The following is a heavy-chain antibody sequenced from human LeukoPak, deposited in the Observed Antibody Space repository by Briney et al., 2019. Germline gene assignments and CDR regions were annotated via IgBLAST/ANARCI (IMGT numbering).Heavy chain of an antibody. CDR3: ARDQLRYFDWLTHAFDY. CDR1: GFTFSSYW. V-gene: IGHV3-7*01. D-gene: IGHD3-9*01. Sequence: GGSLRLSCAASGFTFSSYWMSWVRQAPGKGLEWVANIKQDGSEKYYVDSVKGRFTISRDNAKNSLYLQMNSLRAEDTAVYYCARDQLRYFDWLTHAFDYWGQGTLVTVSS. J-gene: IGHJ4*02. CDR2: IKQDGSEK.